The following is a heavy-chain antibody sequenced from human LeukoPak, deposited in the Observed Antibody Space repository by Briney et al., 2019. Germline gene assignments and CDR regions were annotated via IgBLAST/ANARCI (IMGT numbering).Heavy chain of an antibody. CDR2: INQDGSEK. D-gene: IGHD2/OR15-2a*01. Sequence: GGSLRLSCAASGFTFSNSGMSWVRQAPGKGLEWVANINQDGSEKNCVDSVKGRFTISRDNAKNSLYLQMNSLRADDTAVYYCANNRASLDYWGQGTLVTVSS. J-gene: IGHJ4*02. CDR1: GFTFSNSG. CDR3: ANNRASLDY. V-gene: IGHV3-7*02.